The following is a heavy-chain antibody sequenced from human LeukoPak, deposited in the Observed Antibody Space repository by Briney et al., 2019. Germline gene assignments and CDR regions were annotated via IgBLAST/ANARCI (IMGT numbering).Heavy chain of an antibody. Sequence: SETLSLTCTVSGGSISSSSYYWGWIRQPPGKGLEWIGSIYYSGNTYYNPSLKSRVTLSVDTSKNQFSLKLSSATAADTAVYYCARLGDTVSTDRYFDYWGQGTLVTVSS. V-gene: IGHV4-39*01. CDR1: GGSISSSSYY. CDR3: ARLGDTVSTDRYFDY. D-gene: IGHD5/OR15-5a*01. CDR2: IYYSGNT. J-gene: IGHJ4*02.